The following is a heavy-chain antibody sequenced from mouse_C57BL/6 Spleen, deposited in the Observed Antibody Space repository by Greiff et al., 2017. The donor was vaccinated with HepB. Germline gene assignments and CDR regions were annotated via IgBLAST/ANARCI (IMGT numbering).Heavy chain of an antibody. CDR1: GYTFTSYT. Sequence: VQVVESGAELARPGASVKMSCKASGYTFTSYTMHWVKQRPGQGLEWIGYINPSSGYTKYNQKFKDKATLTADKSSSTAYMQLSSLTSEDSAVYYCARDTPDYWGQGTTLTVSS. V-gene: IGHV1-4*01. CDR3: ARDTPDY. J-gene: IGHJ2*01. CDR2: INPSSGYT.